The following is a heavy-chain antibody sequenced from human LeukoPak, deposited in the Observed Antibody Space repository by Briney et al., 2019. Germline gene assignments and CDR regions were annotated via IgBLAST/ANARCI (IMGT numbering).Heavy chain of an antibody. J-gene: IGHJ4*02. CDR1: GFTFSSHS. D-gene: IGHD1-26*01. V-gene: IGHV3-21*01. CDR3: ARGSREHGLGY. Sequence: GGSLRLSCAASGFTFSSHSMNWVRQAPGKGLEWVSSISSDSIYIFYADSVEGRFTISRDNAKNSLYLQMNSLTAEDTAVYYCARGSREHGLGYWGQGTLVTVSS. CDR2: ISSDSIYI.